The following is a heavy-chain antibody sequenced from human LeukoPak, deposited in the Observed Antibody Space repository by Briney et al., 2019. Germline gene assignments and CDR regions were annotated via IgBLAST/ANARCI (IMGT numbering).Heavy chain of an antibody. V-gene: IGHV3-9*01. CDR1: GFTFDGYA. CDR3: AKGYYDILTGYPDY. J-gene: IGHJ4*02. CDR2: ISWNSGSI. D-gene: IGHD3-9*01. Sequence: GGSLRLSCAASGFTFDGYAMHWVRQAPGKGLEWVSGISWNSGSIGYADSVKGRFTISRDNAKNSLYLQMNSLRAEDTALYYCAKGYYDILTGYPDYWGQGTLVTVSS.